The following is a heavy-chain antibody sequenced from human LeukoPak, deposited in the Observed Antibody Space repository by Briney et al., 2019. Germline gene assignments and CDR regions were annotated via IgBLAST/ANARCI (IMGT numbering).Heavy chain of an antibody. CDR3: ASDTVAGTG. Sequence: SETLSLTCAVYGGSFSGYYWSWIRQPPGKGLEWIGEINHSGSTNYNPSLKSRVTISVDTSKNQFSLKLSSVTAADTSVYYCASDTVAGTGWGQGTLVTVSS. CDR1: GGSFSGYY. J-gene: IGHJ4*02. CDR2: INHSGST. D-gene: IGHD6-19*01. V-gene: IGHV4-34*01.